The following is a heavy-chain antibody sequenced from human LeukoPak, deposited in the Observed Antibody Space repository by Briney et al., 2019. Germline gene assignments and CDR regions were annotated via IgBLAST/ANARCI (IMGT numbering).Heavy chain of an antibody. CDR3: ARDFLTMIVTPRFIDY. CDR2: ISSSSSYI. Sequence: GGSLRLSCAASGFTFSSYSMNWVRQAPGKGLEWVSSISSSSSYIYYADSVKGRSTISRDNAKNSLYLQMNSLRAEDTAVYYCARDFLTMIVTPRFIDYWGQGTLVTVSS. J-gene: IGHJ4*02. V-gene: IGHV3-21*01. D-gene: IGHD3-22*01. CDR1: GFTFSSYS.